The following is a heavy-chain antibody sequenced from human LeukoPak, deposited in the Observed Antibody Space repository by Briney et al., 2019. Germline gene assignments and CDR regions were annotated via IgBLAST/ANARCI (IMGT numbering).Heavy chain of an antibody. Sequence: SETLSLTCTVSGDSISNSIYYWDWVRQPPGKGLEWVGSIDYSGRTYYNPSLKSRATISIDTSKNQFSLKLNSVTAADTAVYYCAREYTLYRSGWFLDYWGQGTVVTVSS. CDR1: GDSISNSIYY. CDR2: IDYSGRT. D-gene: IGHD6-19*01. J-gene: IGHJ4*02. V-gene: IGHV4-39*07. CDR3: AREYTLYRSGWFLDY.